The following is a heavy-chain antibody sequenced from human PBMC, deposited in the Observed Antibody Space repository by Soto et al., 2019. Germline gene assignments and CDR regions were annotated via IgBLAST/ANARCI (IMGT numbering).Heavy chain of an antibody. D-gene: IGHD3-22*01. CDR2: ITGSGGTT. CDR3: TTDSYFTLKLVRFDY. CDR1: GFTCSSYA. J-gene: IGHJ4*01. Sequence: PGGSLRLSCAASGFTCSSYAMIWVRQAPGKGLEWVSVITGSGGTTYYADSVKGRFTISRDNSKNTLYLQMNSLRAEDTAVYYCTTDSYFTLKLVRFDYWGLGTLVTVSS. V-gene: IGHV3-23*01.